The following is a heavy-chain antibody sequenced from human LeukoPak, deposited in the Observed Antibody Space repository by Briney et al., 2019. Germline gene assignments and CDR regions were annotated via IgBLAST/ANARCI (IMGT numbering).Heavy chain of an antibody. V-gene: IGHV1-3*01. Sequence: GASVKVSCKASGYTFTSYAMHWVRQAPGQRLEWMGWINAGDGNTKYSQRFQGRVTITRDTSANTAYMELSSLRSEDTAVYYCAREGASLRYFDWHTNWFDPWGQGTLVTVSS. CDR1: GYTFTSYA. CDR3: AREGASLRYFDWHTNWFDP. J-gene: IGHJ5*02. CDR2: INAGDGNT. D-gene: IGHD3-9*01.